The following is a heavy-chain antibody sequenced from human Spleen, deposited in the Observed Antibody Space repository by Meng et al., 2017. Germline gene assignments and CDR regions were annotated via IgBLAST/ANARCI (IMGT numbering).Heavy chain of an antibody. CDR2: ISGSGGST. V-gene: IGHV3-23*01. J-gene: IGHJ4*02. D-gene: IGHD3-22*01. CDR3: AKEFAMNNYYDGGGYSFDY. Sequence: GESLKISCAASGFTFSSYAMNWVRQAPGKGLEWVSAISGSGGSTYYADSVKGRFTISRDSSKNTLYLQMNSLRAEDTAVYYCAKEFAMNNYYDGGGYSFDYWGQGTLVTVSS. CDR1: GFTFSSYA.